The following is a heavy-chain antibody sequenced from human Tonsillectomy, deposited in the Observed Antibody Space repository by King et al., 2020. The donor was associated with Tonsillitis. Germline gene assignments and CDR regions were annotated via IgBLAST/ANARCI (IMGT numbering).Heavy chain of an antibody. D-gene: IGHD3-10*01. Sequence: VQLVESGGGLVKPGRSLRLSCTASGFTFGDYAMSWVRQAPGKGLEWVGFIRSKAYGGTTEYAASVKDRFTISRDDSKSIAYLQMNSLKTEDTAVYYCTRDPNYYGSGRKRFFDYWGQGTLVTVSS. J-gene: IGHJ4*02. CDR2: IRSKAYGGTT. CDR1: GFTFGDYA. V-gene: IGHV3-49*04. CDR3: TRDPNYYGSGRKRFFDY.